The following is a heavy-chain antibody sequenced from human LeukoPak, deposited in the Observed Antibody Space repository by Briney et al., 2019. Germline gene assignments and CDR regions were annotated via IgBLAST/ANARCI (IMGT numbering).Heavy chain of an antibody. CDR3: ARDSGPAVSNWFDP. V-gene: IGHV4-31*03. J-gene: IGHJ5*02. Sequence: SQTLSLTCTVSDDSLSSGTYYWNWIRLYPGKGLEWIGCIHYTGSIYYNPSLKSRVTISVDTSKNQFSLNVNSVTAADTAVYYCARDSGPAVSNWFDPWGQGTLVTVSS. D-gene: IGHD2-2*01. CDR1: DDSLSSGTYY. CDR2: IHYTGSI.